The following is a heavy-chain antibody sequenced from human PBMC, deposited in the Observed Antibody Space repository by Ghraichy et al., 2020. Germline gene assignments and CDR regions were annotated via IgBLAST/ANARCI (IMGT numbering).Heavy chain of an antibody. J-gene: IGHJ5*02. CDR1: GGSISSSSYY. CDR3: ARDQTWIQLSPWFDP. D-gene: IGHD5-18*01. V-gene: IGHV4-39*07. Sequence: SETLSLTCTVSGGSISSSSYYWGWIRQPPGKGLEWIGSIYYSGSTYYNPSLKSRVTISVDTSKNQFSLKLSSVTAADTAVYYCARDQTWIQLSPWFDPWGQGTLVTVSS. CDR2: IYYSGST.